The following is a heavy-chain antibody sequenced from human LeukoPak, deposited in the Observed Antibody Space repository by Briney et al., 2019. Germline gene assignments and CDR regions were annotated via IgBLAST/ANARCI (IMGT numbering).Heavy chain of an antibody. CDR1: GGTFSSYA. J-gene: IGHJ4*02. Sequence: ASVKVSCKASGGTFSSYAISCVRQAPGQGLEWMGGIIPIFGTANYAQKFQGRVTITADESTSTAYMELSSLRSEDTAVYYCARDLRYCSSTSCYYYFDYWGQGTLVTVSS. D-gene: IGHD2-2*01. CDR3: ARDLRYCSSTSCYYYFDY. CDR2: IIPIFGTA. V-gene: IGHV1-69*13.